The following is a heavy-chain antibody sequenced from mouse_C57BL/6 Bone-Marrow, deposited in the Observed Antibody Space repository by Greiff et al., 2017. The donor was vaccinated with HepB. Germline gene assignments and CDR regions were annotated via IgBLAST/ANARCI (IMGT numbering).Heavy chain of an antibody. D-gene: IGHD2-3*01. J-gene: IGHJ3*01. CDR3: ARLYDGFAY. CDR1: GYSITSGYY. Sequence: DVQLQESGPGLVKPSQSLSLTCSVTGYSITSGYYWNWIRQFPGNKLEWMGYISYDGSNNYNPSLKNRISITRDTSKNQFFLKLNSVTTEDTATYYCARLYDGFAYWGQGTLVTVSA. V-gene: IGHV3-6*01. CDR2: ISYDGSN.